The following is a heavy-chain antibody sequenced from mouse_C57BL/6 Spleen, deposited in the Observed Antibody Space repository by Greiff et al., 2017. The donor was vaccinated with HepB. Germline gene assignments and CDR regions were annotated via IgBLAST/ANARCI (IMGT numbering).Heavy chain of an antibody. V-gene: IGHV1-62-2*01. D-gene: IGHD4-1*01. CDR1: GYTFTEYT. CDR2: FYPGSGSI. J-gene: IGHJ2*01. Sequence: VKLQESGAELVKPGASVKLSCKASGYTFTEYTIHWVKQRSGQGLEWIGWFYPGSGSIKYNEKFKDKATLTADKSSSTVYMELSRLTSEHSAVYFWARHEDPWDEGDYFDYWGQGTTLTVSS. CDR3: ARHEDPWDEGDYFDY.